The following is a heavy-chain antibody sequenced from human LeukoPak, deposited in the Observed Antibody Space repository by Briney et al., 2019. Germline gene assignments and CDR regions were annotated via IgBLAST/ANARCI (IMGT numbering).Heavy chain of an antibody. Sequence: ASVTVSCKASGYTFTGYYMHWVRQAPGQGLEWMGWINPNSGGTNYAQKSQGRVTMTRDTSISTAYMELSSLRSEDTAVYYCARGPWFGELNPYYYYMDVWGKGITVTISS. CDR2: INPNSGGT. D-gene: IGHD3-10*01. V-gene: IGHV1-2*02. CDR1: GYTFTGYY. CDR3: ARGPWFGELNPYYYYMDV. J-gene: IGHJ6*03.